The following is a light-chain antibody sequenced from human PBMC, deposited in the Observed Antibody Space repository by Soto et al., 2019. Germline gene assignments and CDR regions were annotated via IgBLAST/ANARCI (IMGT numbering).Light chain of an antibody. J-gene: IGLJ2*01. Sequence: QSVLTQPPSVSGAPGQRVTISCTGSSSNLGSGFDVQWYQQLPGTAPKLLIYYNDNRPSGVPERFSGSKSGTSASLAITGLQADDEADYYCQSYDSSLSGHVVFGGGTKLTVL. CDR3: QSYDSSLSGHVV. CDR1: SSNLGSGFD. CDR2: YND. V-gene: IGLV1-40*01.